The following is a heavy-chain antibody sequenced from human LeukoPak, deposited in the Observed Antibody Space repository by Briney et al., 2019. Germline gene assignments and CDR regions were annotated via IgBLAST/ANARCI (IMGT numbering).Heavy chain of an antibody. Sequence: GGSLRLSCAASGFTFSSYAMSWVRQAPGKGLEWVSFISSSSATIYYADSVKGRFTISRDNAKNSLYLQMNTLRDEDTAVYYCARGRNHAFDIWGQGTMVTVSS. D-gene: IGHD3-10*01. V-gene: IGHV3-48*02. CDR2: ISSSSATI. J-gene: IGHJ3*02. CDR3: ARGRNHAFDI. CDR1: GFTFSSYA.